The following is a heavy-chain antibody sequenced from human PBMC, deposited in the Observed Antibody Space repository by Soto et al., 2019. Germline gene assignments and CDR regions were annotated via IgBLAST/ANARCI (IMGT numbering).Heavy chain of an antibody. CDR2: IYPGDSDT. CDR3: ARSPVEPYYYYYGMDV. D-gene: IGHD1-1*01. Sequence: GQSLKISCKGSGYSFTSYWSHWVRQMPGKGLEWMGIIYPGDSDTRYSPSFQGQVTISADKSISTAYLQWSSLKVSDTAMYYCARSPVEPYYYYYGMDVWGQGTTVTV. V-gene: IGHV5-51*01. J-gene: IGHJ6*02. CDR1: GYSFTSYW.